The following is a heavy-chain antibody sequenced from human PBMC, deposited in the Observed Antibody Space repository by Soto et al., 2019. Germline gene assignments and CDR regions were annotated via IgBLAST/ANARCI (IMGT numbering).Heavy chain of an antibody. CDR2: LKSKTDGGTT. D-gene: IGHD3-22*01. CDR1: GFTFSSYK. CDR3: TTDEYYYDSSGYYPTDVTREIDY. V-gene: IGHV3-15*01. J-gene: IGHJ4*02. Sequence: PRGSRRLSCAASGFTFSSYKMSWVRQAPGKWLEWVARLKSKTDGGTTDYAAPVKGRFTISRDDSKNTLYLQMNSLKTEDTAVYYCTTDEYYYDSSGYYPTDVTREIDYWGQGTLVTVS.